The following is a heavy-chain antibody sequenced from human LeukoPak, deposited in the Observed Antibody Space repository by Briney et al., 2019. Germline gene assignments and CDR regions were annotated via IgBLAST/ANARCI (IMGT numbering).Heavy chain of an antibody. V-gene: IGHV1-8*01. J-gene: IGHJ6*03. CDR1: GYTFTSYD. Sequence: GASVKVSCKASGYTFTSYDINWVRQATGQGLEWMGWRNPNSGNTGYAQKFQGRVTMTRNTSISTAYMELSSLRSEDTAVYYCARGRMAVGDYVFDDYYYYYMDVWGKGTTVTVSS. D-gene: IGHD4-17*01. CDR3: ARGRMAVGDYVFDDYYYYYMDV. CDR2: RNPNSGNT.